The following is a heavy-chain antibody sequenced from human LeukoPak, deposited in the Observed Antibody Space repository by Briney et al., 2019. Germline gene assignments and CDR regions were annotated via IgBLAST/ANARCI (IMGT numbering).Heavy chain of an antibody. CDR1: GYTFTSYD. CDR3: ARGRGYYDFWSGPEGV. Sequence: ASVKVSCKASGYTFTSYDINWVRQATGQGLEWMGWMNPNSGNTGYAQKFQGRVTMTRNTSISTAYMELSSLRSEDTAVYYCARGRGYYDFWSGPEGVWGQGTTVTVSS. D-gene: IGHD3-3*01. CDR2: MNPNSGNT. J-gene: IGHJ6*02. V-gene: IGHV1-8*01.